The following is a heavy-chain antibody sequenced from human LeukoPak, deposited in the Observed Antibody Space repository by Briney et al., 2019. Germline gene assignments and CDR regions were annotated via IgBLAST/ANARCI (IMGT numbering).Heavy chain of an antibody. D-gene: IGHD6-13*01. V-gene: IGHV3-9*01. CDR1: GFTFDDYA. CDR3: AKVEYTSSWYGVGSLDY. Sequence: GRSLRLSCAASGFTFDDYAMHWVRQAPGKGLEWVSGISWNSGSLGYADSVKGRFTISRDNSKNTLYLQMNSLRAEDTAVYYCAKVEYTSSWYGVGSLDYWGQGTLVTVSS. J-gene: IGHJ4*02. CDR2: ISWNSGSL.